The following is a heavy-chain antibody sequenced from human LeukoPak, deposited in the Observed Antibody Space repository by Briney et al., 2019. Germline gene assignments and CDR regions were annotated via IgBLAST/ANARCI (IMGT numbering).Heavy chain of an antibody. D-gene: IGHD3-3*01. Sequence: SGGSLRLSCAASGFTFSNYGMSWVRQAPGRGLEWVSAISGSGGSTNYADSVKGRFTISRDNSKSTLYLQMNSLRAEDTAVYYCAKGVFGVVINGDYFDYWGQGTLVTVSS. CDR2: ISGSGGST. V-gene: IGHV3-23*01. CDR3: AKGVFGVVINGDYFDY. J-gene: IGHJ4*02. CDR1: GFTFSNYG.